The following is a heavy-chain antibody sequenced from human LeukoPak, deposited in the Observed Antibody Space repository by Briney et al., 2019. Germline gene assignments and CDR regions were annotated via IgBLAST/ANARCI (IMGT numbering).Heavy chain of an antibody. J-gene: IGHJ4*02. CDR3: ARDGGPIYDYGGNPGNY. CDR2: IYSGGST. V-gene: IGHV3-53*01. D-gene: IGHD4-23*01. CDR1: GFTVSSNY. Sequence: GGSLRLSCAASGFTVSSNYMSWVRQAPGKGLEWVSVIYSGGSTYYADSVKGRFTISRDNSKNTLYLQMNSLRAEDTAVYYCARDGGPIYDYGGNPGNYWGQGTLVTVSS.